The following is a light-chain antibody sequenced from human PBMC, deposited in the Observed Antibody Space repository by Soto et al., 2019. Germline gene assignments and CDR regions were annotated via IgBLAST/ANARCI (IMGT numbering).Light chain of an antibody. Sequence: QSVLTQPPSASGTPGQRVTISCSGSSYNIGSNYVYWYQQLPGTAPKLLIYRNNQRPSGVPDRFSGSKSGTSASLAISGLRSEDEADYYCAAWDDSLLFGGGTKVTVL. CDR3: AAWDDSLL. CDR2: RNN. V-gene: IGLV1-47*01. CDR1: SYNIGSNY. J-gene: IGLJ2*01.